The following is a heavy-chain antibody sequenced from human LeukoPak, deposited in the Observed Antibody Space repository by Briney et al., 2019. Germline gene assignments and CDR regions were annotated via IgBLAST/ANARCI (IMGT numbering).Heavy chain of an antibody. Sequence: GGSLRLFCAASGFTFSAYIMNWVRQAPGKGLEWVSSISSSSTYIYYADSVKGRFTISRDNAKNSLYLQMNILRAEDTAVYYCARAGDSGSYLFFDYWGQGTLVTVSS. CDR1: GFTFSAYI. CDR2: ISSSSTYI. J-gene: IGHJ4*02. CDR3: ARAGDSGSYLFFDY. D-gene: IGHD1-26*01. V-gene: IGHV3-21*01.